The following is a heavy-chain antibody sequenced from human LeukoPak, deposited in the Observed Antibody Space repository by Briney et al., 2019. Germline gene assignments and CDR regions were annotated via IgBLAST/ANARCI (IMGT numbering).Heavy chain of an antibody. D-gene: IGHD5-18*01. J-gene: IGHJ4*02. V-gene: IGHV4-59*01. CDR3: ARGRGYSYGYRGYYFDY. CDR2: IYYSGST. Sequence: SETLSLTCTVSGGSISSYYWSWIRQPPGKGLEWIGYIYYSGSTNYNPSLKSRVTISVDTSKNQFSLKLSPVTAADTAVYYCARGRGYSYGYRGYYFDYWGQGTLVTVSS. CDR1: GGSISSYY.